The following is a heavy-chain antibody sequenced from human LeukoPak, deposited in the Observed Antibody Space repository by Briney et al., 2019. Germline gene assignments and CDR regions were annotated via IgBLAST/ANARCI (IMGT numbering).Heavy chain of an antibody. V-gene: IGHV3-30-3*01. CDR2: ISYDGSNK. Sequence: PGGSLRLSCAASGFTFSSYAMHWVRQAPGKGLEWVAVISYDGSNKYYADSVKGRFTISRDNSKNTLYLQMNSLRAEDTAVYYCARGGRSGSGSRTFDYWGQGTLVTVSS. CDR1: GFTFSSYA. J-gene: IGHJ4*02. D-gene: IGHD3-10*01. CDR3: ARGGRSGSGSRTFDY.